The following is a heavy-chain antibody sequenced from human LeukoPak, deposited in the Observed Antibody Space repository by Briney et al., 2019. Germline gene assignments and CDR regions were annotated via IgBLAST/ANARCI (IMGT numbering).Heavy chain of an antibody. CDR3: ARDQEGFDY. CDR1: GYSFTSNY. CDR2: TYPRDGST. J-gene: IGHJ4*02. Sequence: ASVKVSCKVSGYSFTSNYIHWVRQAPGQGLEWMGMTYPRDGSTSYAQRFQDRVTVTRDTSTSTVHMELSGPRSEDTAVYYCARDQEGFDYWGQGTLVTVSS. V-gene: IGHV1-46*01.